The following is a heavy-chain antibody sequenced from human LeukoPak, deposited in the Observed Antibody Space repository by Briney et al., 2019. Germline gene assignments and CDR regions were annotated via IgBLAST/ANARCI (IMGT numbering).Heavy chain of an antibody. J-gene: IGHJ4*02. V-gene: IGHV3-7*02. CDR2: IKQDGSEK. CDR1: GFIFNTYW. CDR3: ARVADGIPDY. D-gene: IGHD1-14*01. Sequence: GGSLRLSCAASGFIFNTYWMSWVRLAPGKGLEWVANIKQDGSEKKYVDSVKGRFTISRDNAKNSLSLQMNSLRAEDTAVYYCARVADGIPDYWGQGTLVTVSS.